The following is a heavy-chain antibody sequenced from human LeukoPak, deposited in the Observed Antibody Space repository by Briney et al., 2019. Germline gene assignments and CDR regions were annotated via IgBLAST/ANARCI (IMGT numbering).Heavy chain of an antibody. V-gene: IGHV1-69*13. D-gene: IGHD2-2*01. CDR2: IIPIFGTA. J-gene: IGHJ5*02. CDR3: ARVSVVPAAMGTWFDP. Sequence: PSVKVSCKASGGTFSSYAISWVRQAPGQGLEWMGGIIPIFGTASYAQKFQGRVTITADESTSTAYMELSSLRSEDTAVYYCARVSVVPAAMGTWFDPWGQGTLVTVSS. CDR1: GGTFSSYA.